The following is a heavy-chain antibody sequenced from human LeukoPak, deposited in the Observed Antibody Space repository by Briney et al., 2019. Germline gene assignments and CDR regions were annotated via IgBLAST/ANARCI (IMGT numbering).Heavy chain of an antibody. CDR3: AREGIGSDAFDI. Sequence: GGSLRLSCAASGFTVSSIYMSWVRQAPGKGLEWVSVIYSGGSTYYADSVKGRFTISRHNSKNTLYLQMNSLRAEDTDVYYCAREGIGSDAFDIWGQGTMVTVSS. CDR2: IYSGGST. V-gene: IGHV3-53*04. J-gene: IGHJ3*02. D-gene: IGHD6-25*01. CDR1: GFTVSSIY.